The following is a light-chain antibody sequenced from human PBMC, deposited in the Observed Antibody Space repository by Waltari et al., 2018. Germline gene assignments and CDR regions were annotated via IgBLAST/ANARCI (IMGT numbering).Light chain of an antibody. CDR1: NIETKS. Sequence: SYVLTQPPSMSVPPGETASISCGGSNIETKSVPWYQQRPGQAPVLVMYYDSDRPSGIPERFSGSNTGDTATLTISRIEAGDEADYYCQVWDSSSDHPWVFGGGTKLTVL. J-gene: IGLJ3*02. V-gene: IGLV3-21*04. CDR2: YDS. CDR3: QVWDSSSDHPWV.